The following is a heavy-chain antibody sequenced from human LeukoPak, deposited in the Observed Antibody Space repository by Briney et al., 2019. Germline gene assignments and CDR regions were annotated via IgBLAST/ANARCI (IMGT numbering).Heavy chain of an antibody. J-gene: IGHJ5*02. Sequence: GGSLRLSCAASGFTFSSYSMKWVRQAPAKRLGWVSSISTSSIYIYYADSVKGRFTISRDTFKNTLYLQMNSLRAEDTAVYYCAKAHYYDSSGYYPGFDPWGQGTLVTVSS. V-gene: IGHV3-21*01. CDR3: AKAHYYDSSGYYPGFDP. D-gene: IGHD3-22*01. CDR1: GFTFSSYS. CDR2: ISTSSIYI.